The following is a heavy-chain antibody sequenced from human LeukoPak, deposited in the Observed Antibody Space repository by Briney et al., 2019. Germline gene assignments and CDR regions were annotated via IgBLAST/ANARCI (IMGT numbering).Heavy chain of an antibody. V-gene: IGHV3-23*01. CDR1: GFTFSSYA. CDR2: ISGSGGST. D-gene: IGHD1-26*01. CDR3: TKDTRGSYWTYYFDY. J-gene: IGHJ4*02. Sequence: GGSLRLSCAASGFTFSSYAMSWVRQAPGKGLEWVSAISGSGGSTYYADSVKGRFTISRDNSKNTLYLQMNSLRAEDTAVYYCTKDTRGSYWTYYFDYWGQGTLVTVSS.